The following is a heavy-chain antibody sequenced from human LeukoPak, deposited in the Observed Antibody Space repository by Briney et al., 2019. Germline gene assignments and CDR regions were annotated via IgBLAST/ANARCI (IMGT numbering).Heavy chain of an antibody. CDR3: ARLTAAAFDY. J-gene: IGHJ4*02. CDR1: GDSVSSNSVV. CDR2: TYYRSKWYN. Sequence: SQTLSLTCAISGDSVSSNSVVWNWIRQSPSRGLEWLGRTYYRSKWYNDYAVSVKSRITINPDTSKNQFTLQLKSVTPEDTAVYYCARLTAAAFDYWGQGMLVTVSS. D-gene: IGHD6-13*01. V-gene: IGHV6-1*01.